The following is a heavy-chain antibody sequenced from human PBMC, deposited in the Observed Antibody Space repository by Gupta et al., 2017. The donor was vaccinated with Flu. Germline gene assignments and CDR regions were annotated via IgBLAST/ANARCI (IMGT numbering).Heavy chain of an antibody. CDR3: ATDACSLSSFSYYCYMDV. J-gene: IGHJ6*03. Sequence: QGLEWVGWINTNTGNPTNAQGFRGRFVFSLDTSASTAHLQISSLKAEDTAVYYCATDACSLSSFSYYCYMDVWGKGTTVTVS. CDR2: INTNTGNP. V-gene: IGHV7-4-1*02. D-gene: IGHD2-15*01.